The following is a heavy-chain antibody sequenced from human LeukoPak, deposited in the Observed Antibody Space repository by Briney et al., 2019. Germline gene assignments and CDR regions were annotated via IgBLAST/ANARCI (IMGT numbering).Heavy chain of an antibody. CDR3: ARSDSSGYFPIDY. Sequence: SETLSLTCTVSGGSISGYYWSWIRQAPGKGLEWIGYIYYSGSTNYNPSLKSRVTISVDTSKNQFSLKLNSVTAADTAVYYCARSDSSGYFPIDYWGQGTLVTVSS. V-gene: IGHV4-59*01. J-gene: IGHJ4*02. CDR2: IYYSGST. CDR1: GGSISGYY. D-gene: IGHD3-22*01.